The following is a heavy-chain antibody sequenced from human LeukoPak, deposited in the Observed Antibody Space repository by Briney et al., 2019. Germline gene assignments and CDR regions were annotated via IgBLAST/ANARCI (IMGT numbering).Heavy chain of an antibody. D-gene: IGHD5-12*01. CDR1: GYSFTSYW. V-gene: IGHV5-51*01. CDR3: ARLFYMATISGWFDP. J-gene: IGHJ5*02. Sequence: GESLKISCKGSGYSFTSYWIGWVRQMPGKGLEWMGIIYPGDSDTRYSPSFQGQVTISPDKSISTAYLQWSSLKASDTAMYYCARLFYMATISGWFDPWGRGTLVTVSS. CDR2: IYPGDSDT.